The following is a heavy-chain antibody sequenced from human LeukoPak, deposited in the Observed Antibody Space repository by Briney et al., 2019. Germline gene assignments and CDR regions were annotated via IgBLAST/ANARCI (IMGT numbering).Heavy chain of an antibody. V-gene: IGHV3-21*01. CDR3: ARGGIAAAGTSY. CDR2: ISSSSSYI. Sequence: RGSLRLSCAASGFTFSSYSMNWVRQAPGKGLDWVSSISSSSSYIYYADSVKDRFTISRDNAKNSLYLQMNSLRAEDTAVYYCARGGIAAAGTSYWGQGTLVTVSS. CDR1: GFTFSSYS. D-gene: IGHD6-13*01. J-gene: IGHJ4*02.